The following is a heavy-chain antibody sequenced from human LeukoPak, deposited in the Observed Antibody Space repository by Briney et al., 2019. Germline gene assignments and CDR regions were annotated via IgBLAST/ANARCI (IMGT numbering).Heavy chain of an antibody. J-gene: IGHJ4*02. V-gene: IGHV1-69*13. D-gene: IGHD6-19*01. Sequence: SVKVSCKASGYTFTSYYMHWVRQAPGQGLEWMGGIIPIFGTANYAQKFQGRVTITADESTSTAYMELNSLRSEDTAVYYCARDRDSSGWYDYWGQGTLVTVSS. CDR3: ARDRDSSGWYDY. CDR2: IIPIFGTA. CDR1: GYTFTSYY.